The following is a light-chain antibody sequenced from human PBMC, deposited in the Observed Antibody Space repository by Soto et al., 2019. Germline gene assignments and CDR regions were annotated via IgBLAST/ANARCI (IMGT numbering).Light chain of an antibody. Sequence: DIQLTQSPSFLSASVGDRVTITCRASQGISSYLAWYQQKPGKAPKLLIYAASTLQSGVPSRFSGSGSGPEFTLTINSLQSEDFAIYYCQPYNNWPLTFGGGTKVDI. CDR3: QPYNNWPLT. CDR1: QGISSY. V-gene: IGKV1-9*01. J-gene: IGKJ4*01. CDR2: AAS.